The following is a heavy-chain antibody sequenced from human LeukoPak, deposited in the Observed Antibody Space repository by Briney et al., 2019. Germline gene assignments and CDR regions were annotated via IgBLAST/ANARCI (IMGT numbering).Heavy chain of an antibody. Sequence: SETLSLTCAVYGGSFSGYYWSWIRQPPGKGLEWIGEINHSGSTNYNPSLKSRVTISVDTSKNQFSLKLSSVTAADTAVYYCARAGNYGSGSGYCYYMDVWGRGTTVTVSS. CDR2: INHSGST. J-gene: IGHJ6*03. CDR3: ARAGNYGSGSGYCYYMDV. CDR1: GGSFSGYY. D-gene: IGHD3-10*01. V-gene: IGHV4-34*01.